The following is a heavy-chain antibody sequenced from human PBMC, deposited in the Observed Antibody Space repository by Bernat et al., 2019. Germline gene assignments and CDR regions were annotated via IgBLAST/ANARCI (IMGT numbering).Heavy chain of an antibody. J-gene: IGHJ4*02. V-gene: IGHV3-21*01. D-gene: IGHD3-3*01. Sequence: EVQLVESGGGLVKPGGSLRLSCAASGFTFSSYSMNWVRQAPGKGLEWFSSISSSSSYIYYADSVKGRFTISKDNAKNSLYLQMNSLRAEDTAVYYCARGKTIFAYDYWGQGTLVTVSS. CDR1: GFTFSSYS. CDR3: ARGKTIFAYDY. CDR2: ISSSSSYI.